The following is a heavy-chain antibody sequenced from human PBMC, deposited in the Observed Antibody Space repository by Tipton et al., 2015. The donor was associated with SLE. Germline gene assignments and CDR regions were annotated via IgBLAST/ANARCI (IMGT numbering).Heavy chain of an antibody. V-gene: IGHV4-61*08. CDR1: GDSIRSGGYY. CDR3: ARDQVGVGDLDF. CDR2: IHHSGST. Sequence: TLSLTCTVSGDSIRSGGYYWTWIRQHPGKGLEWIGHIHHSGSTSYNPSLQSRVTISRDPSKNQFSLKLTSVTAADTAVYYCARDQVGVGDLDFWGQGSLVTVSS. D-gene: IGHD3-16*01. J-gene: IGHJ4*02.